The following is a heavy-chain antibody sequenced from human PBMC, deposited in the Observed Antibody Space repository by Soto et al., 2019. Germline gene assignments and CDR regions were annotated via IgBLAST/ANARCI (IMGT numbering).Heavy chain of an antibody. V-gene: IGHV3-9*01. CDR1: GFTFDDYA. Sequence: EMKLVESGGGLVQPGRSLRLSCAASGFTFDDYAMHWVRQAPGKGLEWGSGISWNSGIIDYADSLKGRFTISRDNANNSVYMQMYCLRLEDTALYDCAKDIEVGWSQVNHAFDIWGQGAVVSVSS. CDR2: ISWNSGII. CDR3: AKDIEVGWSQVNHAFDI. D-gene: IGHD1-26*01. J-gene: IGHJ3*02.